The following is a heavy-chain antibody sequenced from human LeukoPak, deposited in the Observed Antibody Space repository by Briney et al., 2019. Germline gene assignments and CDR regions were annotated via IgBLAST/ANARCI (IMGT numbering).Heavy chain of an antibody. D-gene: IGHD2-15*01. CDR1: GFTFANFA. CDR3: GGYCSGGDCQGDFDY. V-gene: IGHV3-30*04. Sequence: GESLSLSCAASGFTFANFAMQWVRQAPDSVREWVAVTTYDGEDKFYAASVKGRFTISRDNSKNTLYLKMNSLRAEDTAVFYCGGYCSGGDCQGDFDYWGQGTLVTVSS. J-gene: IGHJ4*02. CDR2: TTYDGEDK.